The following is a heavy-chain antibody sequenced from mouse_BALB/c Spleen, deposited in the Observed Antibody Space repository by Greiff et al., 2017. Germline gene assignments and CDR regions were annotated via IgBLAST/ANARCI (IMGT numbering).Heavy chain of an antibody. V-gene: IGHV1S81*02. CDR2: INPSNGGT. D-gene: IGHD1-1*02. CDR1: GYTFTSYY. CDR3: RGGNYAMDY. J-gene: IGHJ4*01. Sequence: VKLMESGAELVKPGASVKLSCKASGYTFTSYYMYWVKQRPGQGLEWIGEINPSNGGTNFNEKFKSKATLTVDKSSSTAYMQLSSLTSEDSAVYYCRGGNYAMDYWGQGTSVTVSS.